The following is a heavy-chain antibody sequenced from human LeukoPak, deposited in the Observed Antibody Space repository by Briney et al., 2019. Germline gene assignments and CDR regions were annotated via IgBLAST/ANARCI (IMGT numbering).Heavy chain of an antibody. CDR2: IIPILGIA. V-gene: IGHV1-69*02. CDR1: GGTFSSYT. J-gene: IGHJ6*02. D-gene: IGHD6-19*01. CDR3: ASTYSSGSANYYYYYGMDV. Sequence: SVKVSCKASGGTFSSYTISWVRQAPGQGLEWMGRIIPILGIANYAQKFQGRVTITADKSTSTAYMELSSLRSEDTAVYYCASTYSSGSANYYYYYGMDVWGQGTTVTVSS.